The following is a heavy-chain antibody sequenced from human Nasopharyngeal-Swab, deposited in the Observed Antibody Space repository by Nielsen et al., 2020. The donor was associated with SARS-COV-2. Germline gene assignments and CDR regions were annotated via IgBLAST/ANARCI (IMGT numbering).Heavy chain of an antibody. CDR1: GGTFSSYA. Sequence: SVKVSCKASGGTFSSYAISWVRQAPGQGLEWMGGIIPLFGTANYAQKFQGRVTITADKSTSTAYMELSSLRSEDTAVYYCASNGQGVIEQAYYYYGMDVWGQGTTVTVSS. CDR2: IIPLFGTA. CDR3: ASNGQGVIEQAYYYYGMDV. J-gene: IGHJ6*02. D-gene: IGHD3-10*01. V-gene: IGHV1-69*06.